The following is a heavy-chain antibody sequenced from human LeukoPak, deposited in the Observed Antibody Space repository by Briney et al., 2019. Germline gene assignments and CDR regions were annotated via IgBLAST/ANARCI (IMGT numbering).Heavy chain of an antibody. CDR2: ISSSGSTI. V-gene: IGHV3-11*04. CDR1: GYSISSGYS. D-gene: IGHD3-10*02. CDR3: AELGITMIGGV. J-gene: IGHJ6*04. Sequence: LSLTCTVSGYSISSGYSWGCIRQPPGKGLEGVSYISSSGSTIYYADSVKGRFTISRDNAKNSLYLQVSSLRAEDTAVYYCAELGITMIGGVWGKGTTVTISS.